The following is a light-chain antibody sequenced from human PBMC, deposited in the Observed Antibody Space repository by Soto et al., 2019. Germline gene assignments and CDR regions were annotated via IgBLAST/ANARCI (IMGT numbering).Light chain of an antibody. CDR3: HQYGSAPHT. CDR2: AAS. J-gene: IGKJ2*01. V-gene: IGKV3-20*01. Sequence: EIVLTQSPGTLSLSPGERATLSCRASQSVYSNYVDWYQQKPGQAPRLLIYAASSRATGIPDRFSGSGSGTDFTLTISRLEPEDSAVYYWHQYGSAPHTFGQGTKLESK. CDR1: QSVYSNY.